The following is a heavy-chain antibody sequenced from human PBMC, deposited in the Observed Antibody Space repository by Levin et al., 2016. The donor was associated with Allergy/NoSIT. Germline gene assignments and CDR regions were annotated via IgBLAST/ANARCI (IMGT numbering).Heavy chain of an antibody. Sequence: GGSLRLSCAASGFPFSTFWMTWVRQAPGKGLEWVANIKHDGTERNYVDSVRGRFTISRDNAKNTLYLQMNSLRAEDTAVYYCARGEPPSVASRAVRVYWGQGTLVTVSS. CDR3: ARGEPPSVASRAVRVY. V-gene: IGHV3-7*01. CDR2: IKHDGTER. D-gene: IGHD3-10*01. J-gene: IGHJ4*02. CDR1: GFPFSTFW.